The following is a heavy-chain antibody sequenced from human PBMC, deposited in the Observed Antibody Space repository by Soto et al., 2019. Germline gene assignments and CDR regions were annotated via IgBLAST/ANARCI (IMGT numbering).Heavy chain of an antibody. CDR2: IYSGGST. CDR3: ARGSGGFRNYYYMDV. J-gene: IGHJ6*03. V-gene: IGHV3-53*04. CDR1: GFTVSSNY. Sequence: EVQLVESGGGLVQPGGSLRLSCAASGFTVSSNYMSWVRQAPGKGLEWVSVIYSGGSTYYADSVKGRFTISRHNSKNTLYLQMNRLRAEDTAVYYYARGSGGFRNYYYMDVWGKGTTVTVSS. D-gene: IGHD5-12*01.